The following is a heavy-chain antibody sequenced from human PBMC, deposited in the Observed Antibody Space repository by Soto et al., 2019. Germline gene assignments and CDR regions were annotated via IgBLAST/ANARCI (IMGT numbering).Heavy chain of an antibody. CDR2: ISQSGAT. Sequence: SETLSLTCTVSGGSVTSGTYYWSWIRQPPGKVLEWLGYISQSGATYYNPSLERRVTISMDTSKNAFSLNLSSVTADDTAVYYCARGIWNIEEMIYGFYFDPWGPGTLVTVSS. J-gene: IGHJ5*02. CDR3: ARGIWNIEEMIYGFYFDP. D-gene: IGHD2-8*01. V-gene: IGHV4-61*01. CDR1: GGSVTSGTYY.